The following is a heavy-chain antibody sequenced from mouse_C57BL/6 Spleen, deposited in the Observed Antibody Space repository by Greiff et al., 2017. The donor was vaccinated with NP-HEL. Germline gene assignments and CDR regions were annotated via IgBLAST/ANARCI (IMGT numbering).Heavy chain of an antibody. CDR2: LNPNNGGT. CDR1: GYTFTDYY. D-gene: IGHD1-1*01. Sequence: VQLQQSGPELVKPGASVKISCKASGYTFTDYYMNWVKQSHGKSLEWIGDLNPNNGGTSYNQKFKGKATLTVDKSSSTAYMELRSLTSEDSAVYYCARFVYGSSYGYAMDYWGQGTSVTVSS. V-gene: IGHV1-26*01. J-gene: IGHJ4*01. CDR3: ARFVYGSSYGYAMDY.